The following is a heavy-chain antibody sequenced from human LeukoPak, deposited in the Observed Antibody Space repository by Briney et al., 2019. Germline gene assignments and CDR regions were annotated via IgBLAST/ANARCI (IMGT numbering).Heavy chain of an antibody. Sequence: SGGSLRLSCAASGFTVSSNYMSWVRQAPGKGLEWVSVIYSGGSTYYADSVKGRFTISRDNSKNTLYLQMNSLRAEDTAVYYCARGLYTMIRGVIVVWGQGTLVTVSS. V-gene: IGHV3-66*01. CDR3: ARGLYTMIRGVIVV. J-gene: IGHJ4*02. D-gene: IGHD3-10*01. CDR1: GFTVSSNY. CDR2: IYSGGST.